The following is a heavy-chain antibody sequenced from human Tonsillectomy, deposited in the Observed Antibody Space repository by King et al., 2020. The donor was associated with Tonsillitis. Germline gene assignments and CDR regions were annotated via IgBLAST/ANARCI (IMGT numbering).Heavy chain of an antibody. D-gene: IGHD4-11*01. J-gene: IGHJ4*02. CDR1: GFTFSSYG. CDR2: ISYDGSNK. V-gene: IGHV3-30*18. CDR3: AKERFYRRTVTQPYFDY. Sequence: QLVQSGGGVVQPGRSLRLSCAASGFTFSSYGMHWVRQAPGKGLEWVAVISYDGSNKYYADSVKGRFTISRDNSKNTLYLQMNSLRAEDTAVYYCAKERFYRRTVTQPYFDYWGQGTLVTVSS.